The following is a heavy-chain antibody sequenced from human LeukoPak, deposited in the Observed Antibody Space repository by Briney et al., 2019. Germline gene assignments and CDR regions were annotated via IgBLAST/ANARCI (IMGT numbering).Heavy chain of an antibody. D-gene: IGHD2-15*01. Sequence: TSETLSLACTVSGYSISSGYYWGWIRQPPGKGLEWIGSIYHSGSTYYNPSLKSRVTLSVDTSKNQFSLKLSSVTAADTGVYYCARGYCSGGSCQDDYWGQGTLVTVSS. CDR1: GYSISSGYY. CDR2: IYHSGST. CDR3: ARGYCSGGSCQDDY. J-gene: IGHJ4*02. V-gene: IGHV4-38-2*02.